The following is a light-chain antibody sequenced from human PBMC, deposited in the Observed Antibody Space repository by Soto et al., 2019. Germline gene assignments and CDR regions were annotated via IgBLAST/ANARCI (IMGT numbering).Light chain of an antibody. V-gene: IGKV3-20*01. CDR2: GAS. Sequence: EIVLTQSPGTLSLSPGERATLSRRASQSVSSSYLAWYQQKPGQAPRPLIYGASSRAIGIPDRFSGSGSGTDFTLTISRLEPEDFAVYYCQKYGSSPWTFGQGTKVEIK. CDR3: QKYGSSPWT. J-gene: IGKJ1*01. CDR1: QSVSSSY.